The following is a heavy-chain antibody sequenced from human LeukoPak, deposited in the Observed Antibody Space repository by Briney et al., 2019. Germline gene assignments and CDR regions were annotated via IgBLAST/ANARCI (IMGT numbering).Heavy chain of an antibody. V-gene: IGHV4-34*01. J-gene: IGHJ4*02. CDR3: ARALENYYGSGTYPDY. D-gene: IGHD3-10*01. Sequence: SETLSLTCAVYGGSFSGYYWSWIRQPPGRGLEWIWQIRHSGSTNYNPSLKSRVTISVGTSKNQFSLKLSSVTAADTAVYYCARALENYYGSGTYPDYWGQGTLVTVSS. CDR1: GGSFSGYY. CDR2: IRHSGST.